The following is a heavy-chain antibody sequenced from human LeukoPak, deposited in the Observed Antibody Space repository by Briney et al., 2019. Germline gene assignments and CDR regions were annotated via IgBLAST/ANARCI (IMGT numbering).Heavy chain of an antibody. CDR3: ARSYEGAFDI. D-gene: IGHD5-12*01. CDR1: GGSFSGYY. J-gene: IGHJ3*02. V-gene: IGHV4-34*01. CDR2: INHSGST. Sequence: SETLSLTCAVYGGSFSGYYWSSIRQPPGKGLEWIGEINHSGSTNYNPSLKSRVTISVDTSKNQFSLKLSSVTAADTAVYYCARSYEGAFDIWGQGTMVTVSS.